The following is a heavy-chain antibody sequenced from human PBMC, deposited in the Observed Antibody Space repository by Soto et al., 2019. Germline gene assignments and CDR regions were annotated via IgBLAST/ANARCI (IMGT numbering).Heavy chain of an antibody. CDR3: VRDSHGDY. Sequence: EVQLVESGGGLVQPGGSLRLSCAGSGFTFSNYWMHWVRQAPGKGLEWVSRIDHDGPTEYADSVRGRFTISRDNAENTLYLQMNSLRPEDTAVYYCVRDSHGDYWGQGTLVTDSS. CDR1: GFTFSNYW. CDR2: IDHDGPT. J-gene: IGHJ4*02. V-gene: IGHV3-74*01.